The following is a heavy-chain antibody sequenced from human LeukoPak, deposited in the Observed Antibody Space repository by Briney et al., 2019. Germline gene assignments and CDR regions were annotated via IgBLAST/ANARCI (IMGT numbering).Heavy chain of an antibody. CDR2: INPNIGGT. V-gene: IGHV1-2*02. Sequence: ASVKVSCKASGYTFTAYYIHWVRQAPGQGLEWMGWINPNIGGTNYAQQFQGRVTMTRDTSINTAYMELSRLRSDDTAVYYCVRGEYSYGYDYWRQGTLVTVSS. CDR3: VRGEYSYGYDY. D-gene: IGHD5-18*01. CDR1: GYTFTAYY. J-gene: IGHJ4*02.